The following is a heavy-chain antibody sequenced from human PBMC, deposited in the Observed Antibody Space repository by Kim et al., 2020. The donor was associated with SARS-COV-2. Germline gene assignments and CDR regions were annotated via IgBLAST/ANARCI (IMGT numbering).Heavy chain of an antibody. CDR1: GGSVSSGSYY. CDR2: IYYSGST. J-gene: IGHJ4*02. CDR3: ARGPSWLVDSRRYFDY. V-gene: IGHV4-61*01. D-gene: IGHD6-19*01. Sequence: SETLSLTCTVSGGSVSSGSYYWSWIRQPPGKGLEWIGYIYYSGSTNYNPSLKSRVTISVDTSKNQFSLKLSSVTAADTAVYYCARGPSWLVDSRRYFDYWGQGTLVTVSS.